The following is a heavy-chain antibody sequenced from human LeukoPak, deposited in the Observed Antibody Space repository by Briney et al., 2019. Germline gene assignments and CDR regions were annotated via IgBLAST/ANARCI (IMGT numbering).Heavy chain of an antibody. CDR1: GFTFSSYE. J-gene: IGHJ4*02. D-gene: IGHD3-22*01. V-gene: IGHV3-48*03. Sequence: PGGALRLSCAASGFTFSSYEMNWVRQAPGKGLEWVSYISGSGTTIYYADSVKGRFTISRDNAENSLYLQMNSLRAEDTAVYYCARDQYYYDSSGYLYFDYWGQGTLVTVSS. CDR2: ISGSGTTI. CDR3: ARDQYYYDSSGYLYFDY.